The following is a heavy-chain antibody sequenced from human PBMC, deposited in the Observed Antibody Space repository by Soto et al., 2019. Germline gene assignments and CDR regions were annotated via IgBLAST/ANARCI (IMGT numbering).Heavy chain of an antibody. CDR3: ARPPPHYYYYGMDV. V-gene: IGHV1-69*12. CDR2: IISIFSTA. Sequence: QVQLVQSGAEVKKPGSSVKVSCKASGGTFSSYAISWVRQAPGQGLDWMGGIISIFSTADYAQKFQGRVTITADESTSTAYMELSTLRSEDTAVYYCARPPPHYYYYGMDVWGQGTTVTVSS. CDR1: GGTFSSYA. J-gene: IGHJ6*02.